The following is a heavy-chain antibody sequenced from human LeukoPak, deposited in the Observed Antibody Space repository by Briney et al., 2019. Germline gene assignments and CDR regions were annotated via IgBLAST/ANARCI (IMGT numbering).Heavy chain of an antibody. V-gene: IGHV1-2*02. CDR3: ARDSGLGYSGYDLAW. CDR1: GYTFTGYY. Sequence: VKVSCKASGYTFTGYYMHWVRQAPGQGLEWMGWINPNSGDTNYAQKFQGRVTMTRDTSIGTAYMELSRLRSDDTAVYYCARDSGLGYSGYDLAWWGQGTLVTVSS. CDR2: INPNSGDT. J-gene: IGHJ4*02. D-gene: IGHD5-12*01.